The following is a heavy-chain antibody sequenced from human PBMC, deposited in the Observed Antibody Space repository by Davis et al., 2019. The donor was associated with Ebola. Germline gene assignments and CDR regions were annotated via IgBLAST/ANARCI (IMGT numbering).Heavy chain of an antibody. D-gene: IGHD4-23*01. Sequence: GGSLRLSCAASGFSFRSYWMSWVRQAPGKGLEWVANIKQDGSEKYYVDSVEGRFTISRDNAKNSLYLQMNSLRAEDTALYYCASGDGRGNSYDMDVWGQGTTVTVSS. CDR1: GFSFRSYW. CDR2: IKQDGSEK. J-gene: IGHJ6*02. V-gene: IGHV3-7*03. CDR3: ASGDGRGNSYDMDV.